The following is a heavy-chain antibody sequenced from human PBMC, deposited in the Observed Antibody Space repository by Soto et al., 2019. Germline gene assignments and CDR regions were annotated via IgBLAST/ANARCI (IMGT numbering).Heavy chain of an antibody. D-gene: IGHD3-22*01. V-gene: IGHV1-18*01. Sequence: ASVKVSCKASGYTFTSYGISWVRQAPGQGLEWMGWISAYNGNTNYAQKLQGRVTMTTDTSTSTAYMELRSLRSKDTAVYYCASGRDGYFYFEYWGQGTLVTVSS. CDR3: ASGRDGYFYFEY. CDR2: ISAYNGNT. J-gene: IGHJ4*02. CDR1: GYTFTSYG.